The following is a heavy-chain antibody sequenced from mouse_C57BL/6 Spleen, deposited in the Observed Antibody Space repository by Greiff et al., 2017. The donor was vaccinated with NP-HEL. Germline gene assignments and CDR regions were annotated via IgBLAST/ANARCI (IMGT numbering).Heavy chain of an antibody. CDR3: AYDYEDWYFDV. D-gene: IGHD2-4*01. CDR1: GYTFTDYY. V-gene: IGHV1-19*01. Sequence: EVQLQQSGPVLVKPGASVKMSCKASGYTFTDYYMNWVKQSHGKSLEWIGVINPYNGGTSYNQKFKGKATLTVDKSSSTAYMELNSLTSEDSAVSYCAYDYEDWYFDVWGTGTTVTVSS. CDR2: INPYNGGT. J-gene: IGHJ1*03.